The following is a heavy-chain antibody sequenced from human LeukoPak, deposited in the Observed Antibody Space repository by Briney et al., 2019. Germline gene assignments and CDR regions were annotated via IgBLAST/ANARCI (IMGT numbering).Heavy chain of an antibody. D-gene: IGHD4-17*01. V-gene: IGHV4-59*01. CDR2: IYYSGST. CDR1: GGSISSYY. CDR3: ASYGDYDNWFDP. Sequence: SETLSLTCTVSGGSISSYYWSWIRQPPGKGLEWIGYIYYSGSTNYNPSLKSRVTISVDSSKNQFSLKLSSVTAADTAVYYCASYGDYDNWFDPWGQGTLVTVSS. J-gene: IGHJ5*02.